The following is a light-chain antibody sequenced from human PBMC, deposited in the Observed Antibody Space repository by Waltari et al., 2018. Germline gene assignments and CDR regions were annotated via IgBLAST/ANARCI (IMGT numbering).Light chain of an antibody. CDR1: SGQKTYF. J-gene: IGLJ3*02. CDR2: VEGSGNY. Sequence: QPLLTQSSSASGSLGSSVTLPCPLSSGQKTYFITRHQQQPGQAPRFLMKVEGSGNYNSGSEVPLRFSGSSSGADRFLTISNLQSEDEAAYYCETWDSKVWVFGGGTKLTVL. CDR3: ETWDSKVWV. V-gene: IGLV4-60*03.